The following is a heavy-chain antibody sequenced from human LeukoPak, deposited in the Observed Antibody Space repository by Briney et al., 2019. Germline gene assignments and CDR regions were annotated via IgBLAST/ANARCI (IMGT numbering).Heavy chain of an antibody. Sequence: PSETLSLTCTVSGGSISSSRFYWGWIRQPPGKGLEWIGSIFYSGSTYYNPSLKSRVTVSVDTSKNQFSLKLSSVTAADTAVYYCARSIVVVSAGLFFEHWGQGTLVTVSS. CDR3: ARSIVVVSAGLFFEH. D-gene: IGHD2-2*01. V-gene: IGHV4-39*01. CDR2: IFYSGST. CDR1: GGSISSSRFY. J-gene: IGHJ4*02.